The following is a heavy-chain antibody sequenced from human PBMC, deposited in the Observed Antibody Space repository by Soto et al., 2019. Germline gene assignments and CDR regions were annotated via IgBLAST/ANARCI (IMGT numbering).Heavy chain of an antibody. CDR3: ARVGGYPLGAFDI. CDR2: ISHSGST. Sequence: SCTVSGGSISSYDWSWIRQPPGKGLEWIGHISHSGSTNHNPSLKSRVTILVDTSKNQFSLKLTSVTTADTAVYYCARVGGYPLGAFDIWGQVTMVTVSS. V-gene: IGHV4-59*01. J-gene: IGHJ3*02. CDR1: GGSISSYD. D-gene: IGHD5-12*01.